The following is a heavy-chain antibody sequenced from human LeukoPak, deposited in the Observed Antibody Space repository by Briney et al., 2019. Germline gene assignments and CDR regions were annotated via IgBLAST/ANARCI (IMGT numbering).Heavy chain of an antibody. CDR1: GFTFSGYG. D-gene: IGHD2-15*01. J-gene: IGHJ6*03. CDR2: ISGSGNST. CDR3: ALLSGYMDV. Sequence: PGGSLRLSCVPSGFTFSGYGLSWVRQAPGKGLEWVSGISGSGNSTYYADSVKGRFTISRDRSKNTLSLLVDSLRAEDTAVYYCALLSGYMDVWDKGTTVTVSS. V-gene: IGHV3-23*01.